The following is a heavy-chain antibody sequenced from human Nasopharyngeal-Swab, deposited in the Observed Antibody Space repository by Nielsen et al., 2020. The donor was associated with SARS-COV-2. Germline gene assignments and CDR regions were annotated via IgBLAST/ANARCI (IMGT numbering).Heavy chain of an antibody. CDR3: ARGGVGAVGGAFDY. V-gene: IGHV1-8*01. J-gene: IGHJ4*02. CDR1: GDTFTTYD. Sequence: ASVKISCTASGDTFTTYDFNRVRHATAEGLEWMGWMNPNSGNTGYAQKFKGRVTMTRNTYIRTAYMELSSLRSEDTAVYYCARGGVGAVGGAFDYWGQGTQVTVSS. D-gene: IGHD1-26*01. CDR2: MNPNSGNT.